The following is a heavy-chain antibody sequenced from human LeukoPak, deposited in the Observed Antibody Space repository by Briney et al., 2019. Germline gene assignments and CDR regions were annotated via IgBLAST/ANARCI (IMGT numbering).Heavy chain of an antibody. V-gene: IGHV3-30*04. D-gene: IGHD6-19*01. J-gene: IGHJ4*02. CDR3: AKSPSLQVIAVAGTHYFDY. CDR1: GFTFNIYA. CDR2: ISYDGSNK. Sequence: GRSLRLSCAASGFTFNIYAMHWVRQAPGKGLEWVAVISYDGSNKFYADSVKGRFTISRDNSKNTLYLQMNSLRAEDTAVYYCAKSPSLQVIAVAGTHYFDYWGQGTLVTVSS.